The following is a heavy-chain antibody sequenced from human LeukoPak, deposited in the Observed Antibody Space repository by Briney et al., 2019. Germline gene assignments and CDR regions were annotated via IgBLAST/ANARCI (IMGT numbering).Heavy chain of an antibody. CDR2: IYYSGST. CDR3: ARGGTERWTYYYGSGSLYYGMDV. J-gene: IGHJ6*02. D-gene: IGHD3-10*01. Sequence: PSETLSLTCTVSGGSISSSSYYWGWIRQPPGKGLEWIGSIYYSGSTYYNPSLKSRVTISVDTSKNQFSLKLSSVTAADTAVYYCARGGTERWTYYYGSGSLYYGMDVWGQGTTVTVSS. CDR1: GGSISSSSYY. V-gene: IGHV4-39*07.